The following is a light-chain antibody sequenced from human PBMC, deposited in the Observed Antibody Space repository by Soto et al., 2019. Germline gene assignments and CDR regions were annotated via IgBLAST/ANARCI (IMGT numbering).Light chain of an antibody. CDR1: QDINNY. Sequence: IQLTQSPSFLSASVGDRVTITCRASQDINNYLAWYQQKPGKAPKLLIYAASTLQTAVPSRFSGGGSGTEFTLTISSLQPEDFATYCQQLNVYPRTFGQGTKV. CDR2: AAS. V-gene: IGKV1-9*01. J-gene: IGKJ1*01. CDR3: QQLNVYPRT.